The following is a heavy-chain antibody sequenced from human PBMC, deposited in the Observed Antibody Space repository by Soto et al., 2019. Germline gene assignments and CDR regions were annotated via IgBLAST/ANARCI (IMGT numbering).Heavy chain of an antibody. D-gene: IGHD3-22*01. CDR2: IKSKTDGGTT. Sequence: EVQLVESGGGLVKPGGSLRLSCAASGFTFSNAWMNWVRQAPGKGLEWVGRIKSKTDGGTTDYAAPVKGRFTISRDDSKNTLYLQMNSLKTEDTAVYYCTTDVYYYDSSGYYSQWGGTIDYWGQGTLVTVSS. V-gene: IGHV3-15*07. CDR1: GFTFSNAW. J-gene: IGHJ4*02. CDR3: TTDVYYYDSSGYYSQWGGTIDY.